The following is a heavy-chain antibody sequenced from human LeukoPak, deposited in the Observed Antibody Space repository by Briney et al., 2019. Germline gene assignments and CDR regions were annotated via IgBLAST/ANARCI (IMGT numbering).Heavy chain of an antibody. D-gene: IGHD6-19*01. Sequence: PGGTLRLSCAASGFTFSSYEVNWVRQAPGKGLEWVSYISSSGSTIYYADSVKGRFTISRDNAKNSLYLQMNSLRAEDTAVYYCTKYSGGWSFEYWGQGTLVTVSS. CDR3: TKYSGGWSFEY. CDR2: ISSSGSTI. CDR1: GFTFSSYE. J-gene: IGHJ4*02. V-gene: IGHV3-48*03.